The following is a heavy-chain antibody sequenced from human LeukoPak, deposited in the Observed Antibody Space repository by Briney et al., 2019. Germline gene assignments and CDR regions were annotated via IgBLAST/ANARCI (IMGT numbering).Heavy chain of an antibody. J-gene: IGHJ4*02. V-gene: IGHV1-2*02. Sequence: ASVKVSCKASGGTFSSYAISWVRQAPGQGLEWMGWINPNSGGTNYAQKFQGRVTMTRDTSISTAYMELSRLRSDDTAVYYCARRYYDSSGYYFDYWGQGTLVTVSS. CDR2: INPNSGGT. CDR3: ARRYYDSSGYYFDY. D-gene: IGHD3-22*01. CDR1: GGTFSSYA.